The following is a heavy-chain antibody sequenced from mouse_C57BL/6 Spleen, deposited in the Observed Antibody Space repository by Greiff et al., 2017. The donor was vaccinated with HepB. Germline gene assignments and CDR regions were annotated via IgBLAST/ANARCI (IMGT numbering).Heavy chain of an antibody. CDR3: AISGGNYVEFAY. J-gene: IGHJ3*01. CDR2: IHPSDSDT. V-gene: IGHV1-74*01. Sequence: VQVVESGAELVKPGASVKVSCKASGYTFTSYWMHWVKQRPGQGLEWIGRIHPSDSDTNYNQKFKGKATLTVDKSSSTAYMQLSSLTSEDSAVYYCAISGGNYVEFAYWGQGTLVTVSA. D-gene: IGHD2-1*01. CDR1: GYTFTSYW.